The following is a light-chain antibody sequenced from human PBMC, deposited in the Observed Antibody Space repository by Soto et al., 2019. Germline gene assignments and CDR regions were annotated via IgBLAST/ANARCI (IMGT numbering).Light chain of an antibody. V-gene: IGLV2-8*01. CDR1: SSDVGGYNY. Sequence: QSALTQPPSASGSPGQSVTISCTGTSSDVGGYNYVSWYQQHPGKAPKLMISEVSKRPSGVPDRFSGSKSGNTASLTVSGLQADDEADYYCSSYADSIVLFGGGTKVTVL. CDR2: EVS. J-gene: IGLJ2*01. CDR3: SSYADSIVL.